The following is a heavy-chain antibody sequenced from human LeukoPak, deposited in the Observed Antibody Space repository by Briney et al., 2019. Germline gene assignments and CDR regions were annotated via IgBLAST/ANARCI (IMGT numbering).Heavy chain of an antibody. J-gene: IGHJ4*02. CDR2: IYYSGST. D-gene: IGHD4-17*01. Sequence: SETLSLTCTVSGGSISSSSYYWGWIRQPPGKGLEWIGYIYYSGSTNYNPSLKSRVTISVDTSKNQFSLKLSSVTAADTAVYYCARAGYGDYYYFDYWGQGTLVTVSS. CDR3: ARAGYGDYYYFDY. V-gene: IGHV4-61*05. CDR1: GGSISSSSYY.